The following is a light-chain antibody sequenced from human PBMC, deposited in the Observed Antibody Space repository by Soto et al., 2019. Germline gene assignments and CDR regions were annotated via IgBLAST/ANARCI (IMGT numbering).Light chain of an antibody. CDR2: AAS. Sequence: EIVLTQSPGTLSLSPGERATISCRASQSVSSNYFAWYQQKPGQAPRLLIYAASNRASGIPDRFGGSGSGTDFTLTVSRLEPEDFAVYYCQRYGSAPWTFGQGTKVEI. V-gene: IGKV3-20*01. J-gene: IGKJ1*01. CDR3: QRYGSAPWT. CDR1: QSVSSNY.